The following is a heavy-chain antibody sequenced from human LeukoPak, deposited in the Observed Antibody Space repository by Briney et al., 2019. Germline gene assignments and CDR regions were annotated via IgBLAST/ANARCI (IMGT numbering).Heavy chain of an antibody. CDR2: ISAHNGKT. Sequence: GASVKVSCKTSGFTFSNYGISWVRQAPGQGLEWMGWISAHNGKTIYAQKLQGRVTMTTDTSSSTAYLELRSLESDDTAVYYCTRDRESNAYWGQGTLLIVSS. CDR3: TRDRESNAY. V-gene: IGHV1-18*01. J-gene: IGHJ4*02. D-gene: IGHD1-26*01. CDR1: GFTFSNYG.